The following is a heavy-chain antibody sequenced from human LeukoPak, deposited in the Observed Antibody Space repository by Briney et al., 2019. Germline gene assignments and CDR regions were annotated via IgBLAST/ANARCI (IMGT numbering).Heavy chain of an antibody. V-gene: IGHV4-61*01. CDR2: VHHTGST. Sequence: SETLSLTCTVSGDPVSRGSYYWSWIRQPPGKELEWIGYVHHTGSTNYNPSLKSRVTISVDTSKNEYSLKMTSVTAADTAVYYCARGFASGWYSRYDPWGQGTLVTVSS. CDR1: GDPVSRGSYY. J-gene: IGHJ5*02. D-gene: IGHD6-19*01. CDR3: ARGFASGWYSRYDP.